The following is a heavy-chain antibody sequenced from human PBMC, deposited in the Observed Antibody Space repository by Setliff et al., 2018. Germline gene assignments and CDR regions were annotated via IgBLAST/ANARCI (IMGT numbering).Heavy chain of an antibody. Sequence: QSGGSLRLSCAASGFTISCYAIHWVRQAPGKGLEWVAVSRYAENYQYYADSVKGRFTISRDNSKNTLYLQMNSLRPEDTAVYYCARTCSGSGCYAGLESWGQGTPVTVSS. CDR3: ARTCSGSGCYAGLES. CDR1: GFTISCYA. V-gene: IGHV3-30-3*01. D-gene: IGHD2-15*01. CDR2: SRYAENYQ. J-gene: IGHJ4*02.